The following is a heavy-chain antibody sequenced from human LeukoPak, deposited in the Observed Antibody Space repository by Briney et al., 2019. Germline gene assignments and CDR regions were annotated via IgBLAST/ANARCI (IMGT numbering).Heavy chain of an antibody. J-gene: IGHJ6*03. CDR2: INPNSGGT. V-gene: IGHV1-2*02. D-gene: IGHD4-11*01. CDR3: ARASGDYSTPQPMDV. CDR1: GYTFTGYY. Sequence: GASVKVSCKASGYTFTGYYMHWVRQAPGQGLEWMGWINPNSGGTNYAQKFQGRVTMTRDTSISTAYMELSRLRSDDTAVYYCARASGDYSTPQPMDVWGKGTTVTVSS.